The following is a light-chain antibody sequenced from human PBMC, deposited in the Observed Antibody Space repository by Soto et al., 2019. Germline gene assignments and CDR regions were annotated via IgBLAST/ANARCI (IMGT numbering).Light chain of an antibody. CDR3: QQYGSSPLT. J-gene: IGKJ4*01. Sequence: EIVLTQSPGTLSFSPGERATLSCWASQSVSSSYFAWYQQKPGQAPRLLIYAASSRATGIPDRFSGSGSGTDFTLTISRLEPEDFAMYYCQQYGSSPLTFGGGTKVEIK. V-gene: IGKV3-20*01. CDR1: QSVSSSY. CDR2: AAS.